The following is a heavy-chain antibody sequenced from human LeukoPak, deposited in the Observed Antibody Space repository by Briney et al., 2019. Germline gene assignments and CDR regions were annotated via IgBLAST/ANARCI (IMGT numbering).Heavy chain of an antibody. Sequence: VASVNVSCKASGYTVTSYSITWVRQAPGQGLEWLGWISAYNGDTKYAQRLLDRVSMTTDESTTTAYLELRSLRSDGTAVYYWGRVDMATTKDYWGQGTLDTVSS. CDR3: GRVDMATTKDY. D-gene: IGHD5-24*01. CDR1: GYTVTSYS. CDR2: ISAYNGDT. J-gene: IGHJ4*02. V-gene: IGHV1-18*01.